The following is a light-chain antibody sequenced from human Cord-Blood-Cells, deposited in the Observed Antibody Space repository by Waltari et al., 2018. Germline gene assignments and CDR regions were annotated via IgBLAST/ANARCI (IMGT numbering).Light chain of an antibody. V-gene: IGLV1-40*01. CDR1: SSNIGAGYD. CDR2: GNS. CDR3: QSYDSSLSGVV. J-gene: IGLJ2*01. Sequence: TISCTGSSSNIGAGYDVHWYQQLPGTAPKLLIYGNSNRPSGVPDRFSGSKSGPSASLAITGLQAEDEADYYCQSYDSSLSGVVFGGGTKLTVL.